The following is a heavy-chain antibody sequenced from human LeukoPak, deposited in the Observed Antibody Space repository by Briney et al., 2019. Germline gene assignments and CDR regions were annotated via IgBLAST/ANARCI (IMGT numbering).Heavy chain of an antibody. J-gene: IGHJ6*02. D-gene: IGHD6-13*01. CDR3: ARFIAAAGIYYYGMDV. CDR2: IYSGGST. CDR1: GFTVSSNY. Sequence: PGGSLRLSCAASGFTVSSNYMSWVRQAPGKGLEWVSVIYSGGSTYYADSVKGRFTISRDNSKNTLYLQMNSLRAEDTAVYYCARFIAAAGIYYYGMDVWGQGTTVTVSS. V-gene: IGHV3-53*01.